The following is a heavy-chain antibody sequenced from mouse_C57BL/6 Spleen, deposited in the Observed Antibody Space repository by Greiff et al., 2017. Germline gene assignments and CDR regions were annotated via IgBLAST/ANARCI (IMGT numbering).Heavy chain of an antibody. CDR1: GYTFTDYE. D-gene: IGHD1-1*01. J-gene: IGHJ3*01. Sequence: VQLQQSGAELVRPGASVTLSCKASGYTFTDYEMHWVKQTPVHGLEWIGAIDPETGGTAYNQKFKGKAILTADKSSSTAYMELRSLTSEDSAVYYCTRDPGGDYYGIPFAYWGQGTLVTVSA. V-gene: IGHV1-15*01. CDR3: TRDPGGDYYGIPFAY. CDR2: IDPETGGT.